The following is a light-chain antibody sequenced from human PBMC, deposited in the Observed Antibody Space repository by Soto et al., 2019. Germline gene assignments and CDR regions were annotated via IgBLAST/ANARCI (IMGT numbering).Light chain of an antibody. CDR3: QQYGSSPYT. CDR2: GAS. CDR1: QSVSSSY. Sequence: EIVLTQSPGTLSLSPGERATLSCRASQSVSSSYLAWNQQKPGQAPRLLIYGASSRATGIPDRFSGSGYGTDFTLTIRRLEPEDFAVYYCQQYGSSPYTFGQGTKLEIQ. V-gene: IGKV3-20*01. J-gene: IGKJ2*01.